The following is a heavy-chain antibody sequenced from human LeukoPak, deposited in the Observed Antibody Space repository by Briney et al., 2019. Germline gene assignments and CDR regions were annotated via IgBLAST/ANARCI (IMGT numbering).Heavy chain of an antibody. J-gene: IGHJ4*02. CDR2: VSWNSGTI. CDR3: AKSYSSSSRYQPFDY. D-gene: IGHD6-6*01. Sequence: GGSLRLSCAASGLTFDDYAMHWVRQVPGKGLEWVSGVSWNSGTIGYADSVKGRFTISRDNAKNSLYLQMNSLRAEDTALYYCAKSYSSSSRYQPFDYWGQGTLVTVSS. V-gene: IGHV3-9*01. CDR1: GLTFDDYA.